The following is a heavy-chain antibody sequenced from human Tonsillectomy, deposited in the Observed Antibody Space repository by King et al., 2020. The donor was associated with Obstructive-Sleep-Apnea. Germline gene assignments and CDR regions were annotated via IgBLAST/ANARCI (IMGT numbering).Heavy chain of an antibody. V-gene: IGHV5-51*01. Sequence: QLVQSGAEVKKPGESLKISCKGSGYSFTSSWIGWVRQMPGKGLEWMGIIYPGDSDTRYSPSFQGQVTISADKSISTAYLQWSSLKASDTAIYYCARHGSCSGGRCYAGFHWFDPWGQGTLVTVSS. J-gene: IGHJ5*02. CDR2: IYPGDSDT. D-gene: IGHD2-15*01. CDR3: ARHGSCSGGRCYAGFHWFDP. CDR1: GYSFTSSW.